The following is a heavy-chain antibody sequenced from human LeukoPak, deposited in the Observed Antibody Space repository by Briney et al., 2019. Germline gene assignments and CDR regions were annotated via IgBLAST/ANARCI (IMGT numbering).Heavy chain of an antibody. CDR2: IRYDGSNT. CDR1: GFTFDDYA. V-gene: IGHV3-30*02. CDR3: AKDLGWAGGATAIRALDY. D-gene: IGHD2-21*02. J-gene: IGHJ4*02. Sequence: PGRSLRLSCAASGFTFDDYAMHWVRQAPGKGLEWVALIRYDGSNTYYADSVKGRFTISRDNSKNTVYLQLNTLRPEDTAVYYCAKDLGWAGGATAIRALDYWGQGTLVTVSS.